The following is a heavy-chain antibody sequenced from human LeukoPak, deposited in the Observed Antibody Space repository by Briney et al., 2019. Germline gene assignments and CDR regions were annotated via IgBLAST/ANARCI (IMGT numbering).Heavy chain of an antibody. CDR1: GGSISSAPYY. CDR3: VVVVPAAILYYYYYMDV. Sequence: SETLSLTCTVSGGSISSAPYYWSWIRQPPGKGLEWIGYIYHSGSTYYNPSLKSRVTISVDTSKNQFSLKLSSVTAADTAVYYCVVVVPAAILYYYYYMDVWGKGTTVTVSS. CDR2: IYHSGST. D-gene: IGHD2-2*01. V-gene: IGHV4-30-2*01. J-gene: IGHJ6*03.